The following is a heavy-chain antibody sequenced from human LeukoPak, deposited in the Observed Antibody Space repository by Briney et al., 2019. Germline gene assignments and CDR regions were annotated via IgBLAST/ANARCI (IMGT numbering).Heavy chain of an antibody. CDR2: ISSNGGST. CDR3: AKGSVTMVRGVIKPYYYYGMDV. J-gene: IGHJ6*04. V-gene: IGHV3-64D*06. D-gene: IGHD3-10*01. Sequence: GGSLRLSCSASGFTFSSYAMHWVRQAPGKGLEYVSAISSNGGSTYYADSVKGRFTISRDNSKNTLYLQMSSLRAEDTAVYYCAKGSVTMVRGVIKPYYYYGMDVWGKGTTVTVSS. CDR1: GFTFSSYA.